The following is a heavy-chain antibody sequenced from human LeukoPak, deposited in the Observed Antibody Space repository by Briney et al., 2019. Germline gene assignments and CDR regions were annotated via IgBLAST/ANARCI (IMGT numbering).Heavy chain of an antibody. Sequence: PAGSPLLFSSASWFSLISNYMNRGRQAPGEGLEWVSVIYSGGSTYYADSVKGRFTVSRDNSKNTLYLQMNSLRAEDTAVHYCARAGGYSSSYIYYFDYWGQGTLVTVSS. J-gene: IGHJ4*02. CDR3: ARAGGYSSSYIYYFDY. D-gene: IGHD6-13*01. V-gene: IGHV3-53*01. CDR1: WFSLISNY. CDR2: IYSGGST.